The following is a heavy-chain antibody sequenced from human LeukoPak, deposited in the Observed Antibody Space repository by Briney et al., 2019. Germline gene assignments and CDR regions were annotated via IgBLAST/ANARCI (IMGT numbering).Heavy chain of an antibody. D-gene: IGHD6-19*01. CDR2: IYSGIST. V-gene: IGHV3-53*01. CDR3: ARSKIVAGTIDY. J-gene: IGHJ4*02. CDR1: GFTVSSNY. Sequence: GGSLRLSCAASGFTVSSNYMSWVRQAPGKGLEWVSVIYSGISTYYADSVKGRFTISRDNSKNTLYLQMNSLRAEDTAVYYCARSKIVAGTIDYWGQGTLVTVSS.